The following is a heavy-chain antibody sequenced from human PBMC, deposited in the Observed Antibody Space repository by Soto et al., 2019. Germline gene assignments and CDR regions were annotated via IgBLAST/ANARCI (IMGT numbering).Heavy chain of an antibody. J-gene: IGHJ5*01. Sequence: GGSLRLSCEASGFMFVTSGIHWFGHSPGKGLEWVSGIWLDGSERYYSDSVKGRFTISRDNSKNTLFLQMNSLRVEDTAVYFCARDASGTTSFLASWGQGTLVTVSS. CDR3: ARDASGTTSFLAS. D-gene: IGHD1-1*01. V-gene: IGHV3-33*01. CDR2: IWLDGSER. CDR1: GFMFVTSG.